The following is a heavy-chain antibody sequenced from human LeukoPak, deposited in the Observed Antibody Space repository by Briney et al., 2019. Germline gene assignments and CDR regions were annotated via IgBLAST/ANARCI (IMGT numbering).Heavy chain of an antibody. CDR2: ISAYNGNT. J-gene: IGHJ6*02. CDR3: ARFSFAVAGGYYGMDV. D-gene: IGHD6-19*01. CDR1: GYTXTSYG. V-gene: IGHV1-18*01. Sequence: GASVKVSCKASGYTXTSYGISWVRQAPGQGLEWMGWISAYNGNTNYAQKLQGRVTMTTDTSTSTAYMELRSLGSDDTAVYYCARFSFAVAGGYYGMDVWGQGTTVTVSS.